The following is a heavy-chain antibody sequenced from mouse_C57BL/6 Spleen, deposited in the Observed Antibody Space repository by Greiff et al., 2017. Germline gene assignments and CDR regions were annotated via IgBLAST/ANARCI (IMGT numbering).Heavy chain of an antibody. CDR1: GYTFTSYG. J-gene: IGHJ2*01. Sequence: VQLQQSGAELARPGASVKLSCKASGYTFTSYGISWVKQGTGQGLEWIGEIYPRSGNTYYNEKFKGKATLTADKSSSTAYMELRSLTSEDSAVYFCARGGTTVVAPLGYWGQGTTLTVSS. D-gene: IGHD1-1*01. CDR3: ARGGTTVVAPLGY. V-gene: IGHV1-81*01. CDR2: IYPRSGNT.